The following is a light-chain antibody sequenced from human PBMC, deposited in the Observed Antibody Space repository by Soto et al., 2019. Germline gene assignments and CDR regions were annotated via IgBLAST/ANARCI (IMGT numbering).Light chain of an antibody. J-gene: IGLJ1*01. Sequence: QSVLTQPPSASGTPRQRVTISCSGSSSNIGSNTVNWYQQLPGTAPKLLIYSNNQRPSGVPDRFSGSKSGTSASLAISGLKSEDEADYYCAAWDDSLNGYVFGTGTKLTVL. CDR1: SSNIGSNT. CDR3: AAWDDSLNGYV. CDR2: SNN. V-gene: IGLV1-44*01.